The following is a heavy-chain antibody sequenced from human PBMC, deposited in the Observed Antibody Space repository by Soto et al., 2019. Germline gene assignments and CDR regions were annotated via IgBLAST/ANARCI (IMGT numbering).Heavy chain of an antibody. D-gene: IGHD4-17*01. CDR1: GFSINNYA. Sequence: VQLLESGGAFVQPGGSLGLSCAASGFSINNYAVSWLRQAPGKGLEWVSTFSAGGRAYYADSVRGRFSVARDRSQNTVDLQISVLRPEDSAVYYCAKESMPEHYGDTLFDYWGQGTRVTVSS. CDR3: AKESMPEHYGDTLFDY. V-gene: IGHV3-23*01. J-gene: IGHJ4*02. CDR2: FSAGGRA.